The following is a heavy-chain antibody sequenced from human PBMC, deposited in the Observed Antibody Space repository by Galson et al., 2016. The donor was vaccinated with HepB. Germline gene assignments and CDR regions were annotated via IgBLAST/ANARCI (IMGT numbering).Heavy chain of an antibody. CDR2: IYPDDSDT. J-gene: IGHJ4*02. CDR1: GYKFSSYW. D-gene: IGHD1-26*01. CDR3: ARHWALGRGVEY. Sequence: QSGAEVKKPGESLKISCKGSGYKFSSYWIGWVRQMPGKGLEWMGIIYPDDSDTRYSPSFRGQFTISADKSISTAYLQWSTRKASDTAMYYCARHWALGRGVEYWGQGTLVTVSS. V-gene: IGHV5-51*01.